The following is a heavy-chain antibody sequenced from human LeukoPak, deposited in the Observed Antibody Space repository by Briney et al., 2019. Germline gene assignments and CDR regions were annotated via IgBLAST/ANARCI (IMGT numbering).Heavy chain of an antibody. CDR1: GFTFSSYA. V-gene: IGHV3-30-3*01. CDR2: ISYDGSNK. CDR3: ASSDY. J-gene: IGHJ4*02. Sequence: GGSLRLSCAASGFTFSSYAMHWVRQAPGKGLEWVAVISYDGSNKYYADSVKGRFTISRDNSKNTLHLQMNSLRAEDTAVYYCASSDYWGQGTLVTVSS.